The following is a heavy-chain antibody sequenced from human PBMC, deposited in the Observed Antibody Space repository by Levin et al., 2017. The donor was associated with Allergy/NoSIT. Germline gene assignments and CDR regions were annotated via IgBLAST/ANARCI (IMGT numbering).Heavy chain of an antibody. CDR3: VKRYGSGSYYTSGYWFDP. CDR1: GFTFSSYA. D-gene: IGHD3-10*01. J-gene: IGHJ5*02. V-gene: IGHV3-64D*06. Sequence: GGSLRLSCSASGFTFSSYAMHWVRQAPGKGLEYVSAISSNGGSTYYADSVKGRFTISRDNSKNTLYLQMSSLRAEDTAVYYCVKRYGSGSYYTSGYWFDPWGQGTLVTVSS. CDR2: ISSNGGST.